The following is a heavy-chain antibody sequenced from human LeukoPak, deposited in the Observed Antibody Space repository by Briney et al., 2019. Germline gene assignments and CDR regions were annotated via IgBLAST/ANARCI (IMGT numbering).Heavy chain of an antibody. Sequence: GSSVKVSCKASGGTFSSYAICLVRQAPGQGLEWMGGIIPIFGTANYAQKFQGRVTITTDESTSTAYMELSSLRSEDTAVYYCATGFYDRGRAYWGQRTLVTVSS. CDR2: IIPIFGTA. CDR1: GGTFSSYA. CDR3: ATGFYDRGRAY. J-gene: IGHJ4*02. V-gene: IGHV1-69*05. D-gene: IGHD1-14*01.